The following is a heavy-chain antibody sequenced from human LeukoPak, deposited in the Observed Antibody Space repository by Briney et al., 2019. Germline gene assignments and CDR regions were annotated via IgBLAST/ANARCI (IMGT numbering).Heavy chain of an antibody. V-gene: IGHV4-34*01. CDR3: ARQFFKSLDP. J-gene: IGHJ5*02. Sequence: PSETLSLTCAVYGGSFSGYYWSWIRQPPGKGLEWIGEINHSGSTNYNPSLKSRVTISVDTSKNQFSLKLSSVTAADTAVYYCARQFFKSLDPWGQGTLVTVSS. CDR1: GGSFSGYY. D-gene: IGHD3-3*01. CDR2: INHSGST.